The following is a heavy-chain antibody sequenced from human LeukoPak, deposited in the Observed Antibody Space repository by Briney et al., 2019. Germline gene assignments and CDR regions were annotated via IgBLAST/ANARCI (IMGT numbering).Heavy chain of an antibody. CDR1: GFTFTSYS. D-gene: IGHD3-3*01. Sequence: PGGSLRLSCAASGFTFTSYSMTWVRQAPGKGLEWVSSISSSSDFIYYADSVRGRFTISRDNAKNSLFLHMNSLRAEDTATYYCARPITFFGVVQGYMDVWGKGTTVTVSS. J-gene: IGHJ6*03. CDR2: ISSSSDFI. V-gene: IGHV3-21*01. CDR3: ARPITFFGVVQGYMDV.